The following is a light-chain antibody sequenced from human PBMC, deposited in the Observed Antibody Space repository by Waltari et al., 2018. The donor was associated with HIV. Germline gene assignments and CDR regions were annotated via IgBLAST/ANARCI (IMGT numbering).Light chain of an antibody. J-gene: IGKJ2*01. V-gene: IGKV1-NL1*01. CDR2: GAS. Sequence: DIQVTQSPSSLYASVGDKVIITCRASRAISDSLAWYQQKPGRAPKLLVYGASILASGVPSRFTGSGSGTIYSLTIGCLQPDDFTSYYCQQYVSSPVTFGQGTKV. CDR1: RAISDS. CDR3: QQYVSSPVT.